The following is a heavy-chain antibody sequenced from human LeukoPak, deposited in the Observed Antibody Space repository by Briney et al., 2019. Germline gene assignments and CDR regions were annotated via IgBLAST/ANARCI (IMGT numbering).Heavy chain of an antibody. Sequence: GRSLRLSCAASGFTFSSYGMHWVRQAPGKGLEWVAVISYDGSNKYYADSVKGRFTISRDNSKNTLYLQMNSLRAEDTAVYYCAKYPGRPRTGIAVADDYWGQGTLVTVSS. CDR3: AKYPGRPRTGIAVADDY. J-gene: IGHJ4*02. V-gene: IGHV3-30*18. CDR1: GFTFSSYG. CDR2: ISYDGSNK. D-gene: IGHD6-19*01.